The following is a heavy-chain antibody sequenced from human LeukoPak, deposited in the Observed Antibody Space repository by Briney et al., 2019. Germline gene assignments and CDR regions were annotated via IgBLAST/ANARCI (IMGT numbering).Heavy chain of an antibody. CDR1: GFTFGDYA. J-gene: IGHJ6*01. D-gene: IGHD6-13*01. CDR2: IYSGGST. Sequence: GGSLRLSCTASGFTFGDYAMSWFRQAPGKGLEWVSVIYSGGSTYYADSVKGRFTISRDNSKNTLYLQMNSLRAEDTAVYYCAREMHSSSWYPYYYYGMDVWGQGTTVTVSS. V-gene: IGHV3-53*01. CDR3: AREMHSSSWYPYYYYGMDV.